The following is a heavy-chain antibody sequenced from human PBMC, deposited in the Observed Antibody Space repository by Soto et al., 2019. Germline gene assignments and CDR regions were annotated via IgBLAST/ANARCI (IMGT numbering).Heavy chain of an antibody. J-gene: IGHJ5*02. CDR1: GDSINSDSVY. V-gene: IGHV4-30-4*01. Sequence: QVHLQESGPGLVKPSQTLSLTCSVNGDSINSDSVYWSWIRQSPGQGREDIGYINYNGRTFHNPSLKSRVTMSVDTPKNQFSLEVRAVTAADTAGYYCARERQVGPSSGRCDPWGQGTLGTVST. CDR2: INYNGRT. CDR3: ARERQVGPSSGRCDP.